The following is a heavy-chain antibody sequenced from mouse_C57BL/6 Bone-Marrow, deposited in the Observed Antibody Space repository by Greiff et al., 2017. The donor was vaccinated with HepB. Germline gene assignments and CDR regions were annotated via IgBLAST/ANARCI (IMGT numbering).Heavy chain of an antibody. CDR1: GYTFTSYW. J-gene: IGHJ2*01. CDR3: ARAVLYYFDY. Sequence: QVQLKQPGAELVKPGASVKLSCKASGYTFTSYWMQWVKQRPGQGLEWIGEIDPSDSYTNYNQTFKGKATLTVDTSSSTAYMQLSSLTSEDSAVYYCARAVLYYFDYWGQGTTLTVSS. CDR2: IDPSDSYT. V-gene: IGHV1-50*01. D-gene: IGHD6-1*01.